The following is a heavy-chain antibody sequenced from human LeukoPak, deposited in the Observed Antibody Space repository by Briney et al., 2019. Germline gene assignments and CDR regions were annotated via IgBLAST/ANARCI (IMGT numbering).Heavy chain of an antibody. CDR2: IYSGGST. CDR3: AKDRLWFGDY. CDR1: GFTVSNNY. Sequence: GGSLRLSCAASGFTVSNNYMRWVRQAPGKGLEWVSLIYSGGSTYYADSVKGRFIISRDNSKNTLYLQMNSLRAEDTAVYYCAKDRLWFGDYWGQGTLVTVSS. J-gene: IGHJ4*02. V-gene: IGHV3-66*01. D-gene: IGHD3-10*01.